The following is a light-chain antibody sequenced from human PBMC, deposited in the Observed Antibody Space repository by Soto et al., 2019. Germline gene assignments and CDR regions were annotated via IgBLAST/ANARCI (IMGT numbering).Light chain of an antibody. CDR1: NSDGGSYNL. CDR2: EGG. CDR3: CSYAGTSGAHWV. Sequence: QSALTQPASVSGSPGQSITISCTGTNSDGGSYNLVSWYQHHPGKAPKLMVYEGGRRPSGVSNRFSGSKSGNTASLSISGLQAEDEADYFCCSYAGTSGAHWVFGGGTKLTVL. V-gene: IGLV2-23*01. J-gene: IGLJ3*02.